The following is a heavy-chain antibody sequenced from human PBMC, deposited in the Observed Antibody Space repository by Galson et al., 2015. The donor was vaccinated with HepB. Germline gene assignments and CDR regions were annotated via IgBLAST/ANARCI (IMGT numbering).Heavy chain of an antibody. J-gene: IGHJ4*02. D-gene: IGHD3-9*01. V-gene: IGHV3-9*01. CDR3: AKDMGRGLLRYFDWLWFPVDY. Sequence: SLRLSCAASGFTFDDYAMHWVRQAPGKGLEWVSGISWNSGSIGYADSVKGRFTISRDNAKNSLYLQMNSLRAEDTALYYCAKDMGRGLLRYFDWLWFPVDYWGQGTLVTVSS. CDR2: ISWNSGSI. CDR1: GFTFDDYA.